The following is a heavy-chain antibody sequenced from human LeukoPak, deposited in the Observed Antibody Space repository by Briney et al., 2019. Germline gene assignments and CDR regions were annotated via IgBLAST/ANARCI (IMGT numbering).Heavy chain of an antibody. D-gene: IGHD4-11*01. Sequence: RKLSCAAPGVGYSSYAMHSLRQAPNKGLEWVAVISYDGSNKYYADSVKGRFTISRDNSKNTLYLQMNSLRAEDTAVYYCARDYETTWAFDIWGQGTMVTVSS. J-gene: IGHJ3*02. CDR3: ARDYETTWAFDI. CDR1: GVGYSSYA. CDR2: ISYDGSNK. V-gene: IGHV3-30-3*01.